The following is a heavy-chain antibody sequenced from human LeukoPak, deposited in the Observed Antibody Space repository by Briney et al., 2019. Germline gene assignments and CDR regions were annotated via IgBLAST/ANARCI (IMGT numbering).Heavy chain of an antibody. CDR2: ISSSGSTI. CDR1: GFAFSDYY. D-gene: IGHD2-15*01. J-gene: IGHJ5*02. Sequence: GGSLRLSCAASGFAFSDYYMSWIRQAPGKGLEWVSYISSSGSTIYYADSVKGRFTISRDNAKNSLYLQMNSLRAEDTAVYYCARAFVEYCSGGSCYQVWFDPWGQGTLVTVSS. V-gene: IGHV3-11*01. CDR3: ARAFVEYCSGGSCYQVWFDP.